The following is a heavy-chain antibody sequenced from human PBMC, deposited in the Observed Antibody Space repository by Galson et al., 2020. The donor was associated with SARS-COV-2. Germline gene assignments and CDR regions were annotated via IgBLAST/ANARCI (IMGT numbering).Heavy chain of an antibody. CDR2: IYYSGST. Sequence: SESLSLSCTVSGCSISSYYWSWIRQPPGKGLEWIGYIYYSGSTNYNPSLKSRVTISVDTSKNQFSLKLSSVTAADTAVYYCARWAAAVNDAFDIWGQGTMVTVSS. V-gene: IGHV4-59*01. CDR3: ARWAAAVNDAFDI. CDR1: GCSISSYY. J-gene: IGHJ3*02. D-gene: IGHD6-13*01.